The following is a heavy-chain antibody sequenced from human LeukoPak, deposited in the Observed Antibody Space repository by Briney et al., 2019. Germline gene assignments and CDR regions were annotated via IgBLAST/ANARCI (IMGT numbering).Heavy chain of an antibody. V-gene: IGHV3-23*01. CDR3: AKGAYDYIEIAYFDS. Sequence: GGSLRLSCVVSGFTSTNFAMNWVRQAPGKGLEWVSVLIGSSGSTDYADSVKGRFTISRDKSKNTVFLQMNSLRAEDTAIYYCAKGAYDYIEIAYFDSWGQGTPVTVSS. J-gene: IGHJ4*02. D-gene: IGHD5-12*01. CDR1: GFTSTNFA. CDR2: LIGSSGST.